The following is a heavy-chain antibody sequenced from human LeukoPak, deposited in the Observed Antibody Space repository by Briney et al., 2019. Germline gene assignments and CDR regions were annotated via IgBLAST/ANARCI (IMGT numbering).Heavy chain of an antibody. J-gene: IGHJ3*02. CDR2: ISYDGSNQ. CDR3: AKDKGGGYGNDGFDI. CDR1: GFTFSSYG. Sequence: GRSLRLSCAASGFTFSSYGMHWVRQAPGKGLEWVAVISYDGSNQYYADSVKGRFTISRDNSKNTLYLQMSSLRAEDTAVYYCAKDKGGGYGNDGFDIWGRGTMVTVSS. D-gene: IGHD3-16*01. V-gene: IGHV3-30*18.